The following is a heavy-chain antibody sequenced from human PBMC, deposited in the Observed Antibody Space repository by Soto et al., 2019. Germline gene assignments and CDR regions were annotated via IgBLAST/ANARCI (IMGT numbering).Heavy chain of an antibody. D-gene: IGHD3-10*01. J-gene: IGHJ5*02. Sequence: ALLKVSCKASGYTFTSYDVNWVRKENGQGLEWMGWMNPNSGNTGYAQKFQGRVTMTRNTSISTAYMELSSLRSEDTAVYYCARGGGGITMVRGVPPGDPWGQGTLVSVSS. CDR3: ARGGGGITMVRGVPPGDP. V-gene: IGHV1-8*01. CDR1: GYTFTSYD. CDR2: MNPNSGNT.